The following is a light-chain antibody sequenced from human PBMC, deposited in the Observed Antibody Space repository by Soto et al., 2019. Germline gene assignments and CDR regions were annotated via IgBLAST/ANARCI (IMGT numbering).Light chain of an antibody. Sequence: AIRMAQSPSSLSASVGDRVTITCRASQGIGNDVGWFQQKPGKAPKLLIYAAATLQSGVPSRFSGSRSGTDFTLTISSLQPEDFATYYCLQDHNYPRTFGGGTKVEIK. CDR1: QGIGND. CDR2: AAA. CDR3: LQDHNYPRT. J-gene: IGKJ4*01. V-gene: IGKV1-6*02.